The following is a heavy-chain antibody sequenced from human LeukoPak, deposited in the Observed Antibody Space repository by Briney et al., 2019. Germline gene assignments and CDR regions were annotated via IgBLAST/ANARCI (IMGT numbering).Heavy chain of an antibody. D-gene: IGHD6-19*01. CDR1: GVSIGSSSYY. J-gene: IGHJ5*02. CDR2: IYYSGST. CDR3: ARKGYSSGWYNWFDP. Sequence: PSETLSLTCTVSGVSIGSSSYYWGWIRQPPGKGLEWIGSIYYSGSTYYNPSLKSRVTISVDTSKNQFSLKLSSVTAADTAVYYCARKGYSSGWYNWFDPWGQGTLVTVSS. V-gene: IGHV4-39*01.